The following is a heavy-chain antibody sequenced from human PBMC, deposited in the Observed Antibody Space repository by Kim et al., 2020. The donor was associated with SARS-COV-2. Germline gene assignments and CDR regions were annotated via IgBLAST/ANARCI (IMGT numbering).Heavy chain of an antibody. V-gene: IGHV1-69*04. J-gene: IGHJ4*02. CDR2: IIPILGIA. D-gene: IGHD5-12*01. CDR1: GGTFSSYT. CDR3: ARDGGDLEVATTDPLLDY. Sequence: SVKVSCKASGGTFSSYTISWVRQAPGQGLEWMGRIIPILGIANYAQKFQGRVTITADKSTSTAYMELSSLRSEDTAVYYCARDGGDLEVATTDPLLDYWGQGTLVTVSS.